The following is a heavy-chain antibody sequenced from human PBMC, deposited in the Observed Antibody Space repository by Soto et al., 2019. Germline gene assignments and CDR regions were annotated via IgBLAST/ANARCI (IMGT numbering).Heavy chain of an antibody. CDR2: ISSSSSYI. Sequence: AGWSLRLSCAASGFTFSSYSMNWVRQAPGKGLEWVSSISSSSSYIYYADSVKGRFTISRDNAKNSLYLQMNSLRAEDTAVYYCARSAPTYGMDVWGQGNTVTVSS. CDR1: GFTFSSYS. V-gene: IGHV3-21*01. J-gene: IGHJ6*02. CDR3: ARSAPTYGMDV.